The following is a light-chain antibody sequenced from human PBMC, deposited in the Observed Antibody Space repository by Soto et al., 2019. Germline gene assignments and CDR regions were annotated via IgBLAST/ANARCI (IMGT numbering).Light chain of an antibody. CDR1: QSITNR. CDR3: QQYNSYAWT. J-gene: IGKJ1*01. V-gene: IGKV1-5*01. CDR2: DAS. Sequence: DIQMTQSPSTLSASVGDRVTITCRASQSITNRLAWYQQRPGKAPKVLIYDASSLESGVPSRFSGSGSGTEFTLTISSLQPDDFATYYCQQYNSYAWTFGQGTKVDIK.